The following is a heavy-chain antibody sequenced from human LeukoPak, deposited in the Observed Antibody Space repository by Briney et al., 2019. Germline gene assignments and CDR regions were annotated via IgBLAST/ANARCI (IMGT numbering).Heavy chain of an antibody. CDR3: VTHSNEKCGDDHFDS. J-gene: IGHJ4*02. V-gene: IGHV4-39*01. CDR2: MSYTGTT. Sequence: TSETLSLTCSVSGDSISSRHHWGWIRQPPGKGLEWIGTMSYTGTTSYNPSLKGRLIISIVTSKNQVSLHLSSVTAADTALYYCVTHSNEKCGDDHFDSWGQGTLVTVSS. CDR1: GDSISSRHH. D-gene: IGHD4-17*01.